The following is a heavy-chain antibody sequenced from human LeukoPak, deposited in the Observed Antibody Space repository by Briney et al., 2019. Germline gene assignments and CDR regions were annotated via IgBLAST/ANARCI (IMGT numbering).Heavy chain of an antibody. V-gene: IGHV4-39*07. J-gene: IGHJ5*02. CDR1: GGSISSSSYY. CDR2: IYYSGST. Sequence: SETLSLTCTVSGGSISSSSYYWGWIRQPPGKGLERIGSIYYSGSTYYNPSLKSRVTITVDPSKNQFSLKLSSVTAADTAVYYCARQITMVRGVLNWFDPWGQGTLVTVSS. CDR3: ARQITMVRGVLNWFDP. D-gene: IGHD3-10*01.